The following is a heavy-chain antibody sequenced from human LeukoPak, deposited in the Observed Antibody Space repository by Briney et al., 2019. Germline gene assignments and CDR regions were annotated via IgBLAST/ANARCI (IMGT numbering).Heavy chain of an antibody. Sequence: EGSLRLSCAASGFTFSSYGMHWVRQAPGKGLEWVAVISYDGSNKYYADSVKGRFTISRDNSKNTLYLQMNSLRAEDTAVYYCAKAGGYGSGSYPFDYWGQGTLVTVSS. J-gene: IGHJ4*02. CDR2: ISYDGSNK. CDR3: AKAGGYGSGSYPFDY. CDR1: GFTFSSYG. V-gene: IGHV3-30*18. D-gene: IGHD3-10*01.